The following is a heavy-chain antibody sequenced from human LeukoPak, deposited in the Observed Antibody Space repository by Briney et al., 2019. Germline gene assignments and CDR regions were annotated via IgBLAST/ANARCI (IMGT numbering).Heavy chain of an antibody. CDR2: IYYSGST. D-gene: IGHD3-22*01. CDR3: ARRPYYYDSSGYSDRVVDY. Sequence: KSSETLSLTCAVYGGSFSGYYWGWIRQPPGKGLEWIGSIYYSGSTYYNPSLKSRVTISVDTSKNQFSLKLSSVTAADTAVYYCARRPYYYDSSGYSDRVVDYWGQGTLVTVSS. V-gene: IGHV4-39*01. J-gene: IGHJ4*02. CDR1: GGSFSGYY.